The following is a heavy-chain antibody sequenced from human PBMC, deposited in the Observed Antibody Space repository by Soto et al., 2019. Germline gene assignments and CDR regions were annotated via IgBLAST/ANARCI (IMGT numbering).Heavy chain of an antibody. D-gene: IGHD5-18*01. CDR1: GFTFDDYT. Sequence: PGGSLRLSSAASGFTFDDYTMHWVRQAPGKGLEWVSLISWDGGSTYYADSVKGRFTISRDNSKNSLYLQMNSLRTEDTALYYCAKGVVRGYSYGPYYYYYGMDVWGQGTTVTVSS. CDR3: AKGVVRGYSYGPYYYYYGMDV. J-gene: IGHJ6*02. CDR2: ISWDGGST. V-gene: IGHV3-43*01.